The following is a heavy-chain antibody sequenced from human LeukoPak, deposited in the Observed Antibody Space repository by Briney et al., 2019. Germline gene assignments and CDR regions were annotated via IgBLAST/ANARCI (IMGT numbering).Heavy chain of an antibody. CDR3: ARDLAGADDY. CDR2: MCGSAGCT. Sequence: GGSLRLSCAASGFTFNIYAMSWVRLAPGTGLQWVASMCGSAGCTYYADSVKGRFTISRDNSKNTLYLQMNSLRAEDTAIYYCARDLAGADDYWGQGTLVTVSS. CDR1: GFTFNIYA. J-gene: IGHJ4*02. V-gene: IGHV3-23*01. D-gene: IGHD6-13*01.